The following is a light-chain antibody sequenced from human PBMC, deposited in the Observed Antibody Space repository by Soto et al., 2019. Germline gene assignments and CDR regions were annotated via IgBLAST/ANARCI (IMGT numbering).Light chain of an antibody. CDR2: KAS. Sequence: DIHLTQSPSTLPASLGDRVTITFRASQSISGWLAWYQQKPGKAPHLLIYKASTLKSGVPSRFSGSGSGTEFTLTISSLQPDDFATYYCQHYNSYSEAFGQGTKVDIK. CDR3: QHYNSYSEA. V-gene: IGKV1-5*03. J-gene: IGKJ1*01. CDR1: QSISGW.